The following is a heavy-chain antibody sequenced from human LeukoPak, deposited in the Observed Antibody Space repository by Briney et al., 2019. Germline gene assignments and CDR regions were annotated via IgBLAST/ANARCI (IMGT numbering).Heavy chain of an antibody. CDR2: IIPILGIA. Sequence: ASVKVSCKASGGTFSSYAISWVRQAPGQGLEWMGRIIPILGIANYAQKFQGRVTITADKSTSTAYVELSSLRSEDTAVYYCARAGATFDAFDIWGQGTMVTVSS. J-gene: IGHJ3*02. CDR1: GGTFSSYA. V-gene: IGHV1-69*04. CDR3: ARAGATFDAFDI.